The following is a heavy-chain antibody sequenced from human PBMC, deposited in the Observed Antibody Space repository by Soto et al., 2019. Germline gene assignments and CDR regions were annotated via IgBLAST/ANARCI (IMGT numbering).Heavy chain of an antibody. V-gene: IGHV4-31*03. CDR3: ARLTTVSYFDS. D-gene: IGHD4-17*01. J-gene: IGHJ4*02. CDR1: GGSINSDYY. Sequence: SETLSLTCTVSGGSINSDYYWSWIRQHPGKGLEWVGYIFYSGSSYYNPSLKSRITISVDTSKNQFSLKLSSVTAADTAVYYCARLTTVSYFDSCGLGTLVTVSS. CDR2: IFYSGSS.